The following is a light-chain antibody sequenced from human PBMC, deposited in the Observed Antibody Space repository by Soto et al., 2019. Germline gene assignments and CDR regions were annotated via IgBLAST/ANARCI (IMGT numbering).Light chain of an antibody. V-gene: IGKV1-5*03. CDR3: QQYSTSPYT. J-gene: IGKJ2*01. CDR1: QSISRW. CDR2: KAS. Sequence: DLQMTQSHPTLSASVGDRVTITCRASQSISRWLAWYQQKPGEAPKLLIHKASTFHIGGPAMFSGAGSGTEFALTISSLQRSEFATYVCQQYSTSPYTFGQVTKLEIK.